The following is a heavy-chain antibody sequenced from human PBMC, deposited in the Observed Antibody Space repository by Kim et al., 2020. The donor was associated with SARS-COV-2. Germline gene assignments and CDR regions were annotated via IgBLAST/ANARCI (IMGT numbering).Heavy chain of an antibody. CDR1: GFTFSGYG. D-gene: IGHD6-13*01. Sequence: GGSLRLSCAASGFTFSGYGMHWVRQAPGKGLEWVAVISFDGSNKYYADSVKGRFTISRDNSKNTLYLQMNSLRAEDTAVYYCARDPFVTAAPGKDYYYYYAMDVWGQGTTVTVSS. CDR3: ARDPFVTAAPGKDYYYYYAMDV. CDR2: ISFDGSNK. J-gene: IGHJ6*02. V-gene: IGHV3-33*05.